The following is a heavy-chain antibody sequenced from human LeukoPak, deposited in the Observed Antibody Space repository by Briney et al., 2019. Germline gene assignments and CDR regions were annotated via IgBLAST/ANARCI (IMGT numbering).Heavy chain of an antibody. J-gene: IGHJ4*02. V-gene: IGHV3-9*01. D-gene: IGHD3-10*01. CDR1: GFTVDDYA. CDR2: ITCNSGHI. Sequence: PGGSLRLSCAASGFTVDDYAMHWVRQAPGKGLGWVSGITCNSGHIGYADSVKGRFTIPRDNAKNSLYLQMNSLRAEDTAVYYCARAARIWFGELSRDRYFDYWGQGTLVTVSS. CDR3: ARAARIWFGELSRDRYFDY.